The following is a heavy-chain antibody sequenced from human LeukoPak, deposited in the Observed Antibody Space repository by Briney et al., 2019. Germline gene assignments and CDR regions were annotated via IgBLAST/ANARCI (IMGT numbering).Heavy chain of an antibody. CDR1: GFTFGRYS. Sequence: GRSLRLSCVASGFTFGRYSMHWVRQAPGKGLEWVSSILTDGNKRHHADSVKGRFTISRDNSENTLYLQMNSLRPEDTAIYYCARDSLRGDYESPTGYWGQGTLVSVSS. J-gene: IGHJ4*02. CDR2: ILTDGNKR. V-gene: IGHV3-30-3*01. D-gene: IGHD4-17*01. CDR3: ARDSLRGDYESPTGY.